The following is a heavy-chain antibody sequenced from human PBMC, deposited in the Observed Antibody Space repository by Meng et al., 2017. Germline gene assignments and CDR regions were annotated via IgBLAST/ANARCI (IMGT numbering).Heavy chain of an antibody. Sequence: ASVKVSCKASGYTFTSYYMHWVRQAPGQGLEWMGRINPNSGGTNYAQKFQGRVTMTRDTSISTAYMELSRLRSDDTAVYYCARSWVYGSSVPYYFDYWGQGTLVTVSS. CDR1: GYTFTSYY. D-gene: IGHD3-10*01. CDR2: INPNSGGT. CDR3: ARSWVYGSSVPYYFDY. J-gene: IGHJ4*02. V-gene: IGHV1-2*06.